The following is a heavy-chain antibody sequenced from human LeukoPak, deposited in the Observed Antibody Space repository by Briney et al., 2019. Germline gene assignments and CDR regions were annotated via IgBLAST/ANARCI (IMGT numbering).Heavy chain of an antibody. J-gene: IGHJ4*02. Sequence: PGGSLRLSCAASGFTFSSYGMHWVRQAPGKGLEWVAVIWYDGSNKYYADSVKGRFTISRDNSKNTLYLQMNSLRAEDTAVYYCAGGYSYGYLKQFDYWGQGTLVTVSS. CDR3: AGGYSYGYLKQFDY. V-gene: IGHV3-30*02. CDR2: IWYDGSNK. CDR1: GFTFSSYG. D-gene: IGHD5-18*01.